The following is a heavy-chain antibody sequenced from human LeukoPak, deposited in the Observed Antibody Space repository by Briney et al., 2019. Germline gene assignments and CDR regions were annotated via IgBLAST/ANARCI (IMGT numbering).Heavy chain of an antibody. CDR3: AKDPLLWFGESWFDP. V-gene: IGHV3-23*01. Sequence: PGGPLRLSCAASGFTFSSYGMSWVRQAPGKGLEWVSAISGSGGSTYYADSVKGRFTISRDNSKNTLYLQMNSLRAEDTAVYYCAKDPLLWFGESWFDPWGQGTLVTVSS. CDR1: GFTFSSYG. CDR2: ISGSGGST. J-gene: IGHJ5*02. D-gene: IGHD3-10*01.